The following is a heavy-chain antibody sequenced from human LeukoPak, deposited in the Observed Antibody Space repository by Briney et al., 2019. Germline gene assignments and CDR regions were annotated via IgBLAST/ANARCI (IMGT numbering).Heavy chain of an antibody. D-gene: IGHD6-13*01. CDR2: IYYSGST. CDR3: ARTTEAHSWRTRYYDYYMDV. Sequence: SETLSLTCSVSGGSISSYYGSWIRQPPEKGLEWIGYIYYSGSTNYNPSLKSRLNISVDTSKNQFSLKLSSVTAADTAVYYCARTTEAHSWRTRYYDYYMDVWGKGTTVTVSS. V-gene: IGHV4-59*01. J-gene: IGHJ6*03. CDR1: GGSISSYY.